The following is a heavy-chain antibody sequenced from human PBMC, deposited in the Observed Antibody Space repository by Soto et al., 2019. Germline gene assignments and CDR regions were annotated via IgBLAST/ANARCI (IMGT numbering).Heavy chain of an antibody. V-gene: IGHV2-5*02. D-gene: IGHD2-15*01. Sequence: QITLKESGPTLVKPTQTLTLTCTFSGFSLSTSGVGVGWIRQPPGKALEWLAVIYWDDDKRYSPSLKTRLTITKDTSKNQVVLTMTNMDAVDTATYYCAHRRPSAAFDSWGQGTLVTVSS. CDR1: GFSLSTSGVG. CDR2: IYWDDDK. J-gene: IGHJ4*02. CDR3: AHRRPSAAFDS.